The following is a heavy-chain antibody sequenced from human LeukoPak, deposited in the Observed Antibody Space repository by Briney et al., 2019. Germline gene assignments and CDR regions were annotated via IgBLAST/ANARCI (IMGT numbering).Heavy chain of an antibody. J-gene: IGHJ6*02. D-gene: IGHD6-19*01. V-gene: IGHV1-46*01. CDR1: GYTFTSYY. Sequence: ASVKVSCKASGYTFTSYYMHWVRPAPGQGLEWMGIINPSGGSTSYAQKFQGRVTMTRDTSTSTVYMELSSLRSEDTAVYYCAGLSSGWYVDYYYGMDVWGQGTTVTVSS. CDR2: INPSGGST. CDR3: AGLSSGWYVDYYYGMDV.